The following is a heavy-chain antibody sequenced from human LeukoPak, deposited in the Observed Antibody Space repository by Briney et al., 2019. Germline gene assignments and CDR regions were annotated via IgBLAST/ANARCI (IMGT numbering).Heavy chain of an antibody. V-gene: IGHV3-48*03. CDR2: ISSSGSTI. CDR3: ARAVKTPRSLWIQLKLSGMDV. J-gene: IGHJ6*02. CDR1: GFTFSSYE. Sequence: GGSLRLSCAASGFTFSSYETNWVRQAPGKGLEWVSYISSSGSTIYYADSVKGRFTISRDNAKNSLYQQMNSLRAEDTAVYYCARAVKTPRSLWIQLKLSGMDVWGQGTTVTVSS. D-gene: IGHD5-18*01.